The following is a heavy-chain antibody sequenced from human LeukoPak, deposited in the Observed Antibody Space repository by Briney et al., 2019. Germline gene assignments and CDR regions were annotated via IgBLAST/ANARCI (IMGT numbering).Heavy chain of an antibody. D-gene: IGHD6-19*01. Sequence: ASVKVSCKASGYTFTGYYMHWVRQASGEGLEWMGWINPNSGGTKYAQKFQGRVTMTRDTSINTAYMEVRRLTSDDTAVYYCARERGTLAVAGDAVDIWGQGTMVTVSS. CDR3: ARERGTLAVAGDAVDI. V-gene: IGHV1-2*02. J-gene: IGHJ3*02. CDR2: INPNSGGT. CDR1: GYTFTGYY.